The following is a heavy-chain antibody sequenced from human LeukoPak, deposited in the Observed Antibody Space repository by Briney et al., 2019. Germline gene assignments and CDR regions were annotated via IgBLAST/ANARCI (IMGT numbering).Heavy chain of an antibody. J-gene: IGHJ6*03. CDR1: GFTFSSYG. V-gene: IGHV3-23*01. CDR2: ISGSGGTT. Sequence: GGSLRLSCAASGFTFSSYGMNWVRQAPGKGLEWVSGISGSGGTTYYADSVKGRFTISRDNSKNSLSLQVSSLRAEDTAVYYCARAQWRTYSYYYMDVWGKGTTVTVSS. D-gene: IGHD6-19*01. CDR3: ARAQWRTYSYYYMDV.